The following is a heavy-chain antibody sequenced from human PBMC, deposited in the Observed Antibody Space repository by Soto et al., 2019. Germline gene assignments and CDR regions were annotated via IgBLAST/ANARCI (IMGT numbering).Heavy chain of an antibody. CDR3: ARGGGRYVWFDP. J-gene: IGHJ5*02. V-gene: IGHV1-3*01. D-gene: IGHD6-19*01. Sequence: ASVKVSCKASGYTFTSYAMHWVRQAPGQRLEWMGWINAGNGNTKYSQKFQGRVTITRDTSASTAYMELSSLRSEDTAVYYCARGGGRYVWFDPWGQGTLVTVSS. CDR2: INAGNGNT. CDR1: GYTFTSYA.